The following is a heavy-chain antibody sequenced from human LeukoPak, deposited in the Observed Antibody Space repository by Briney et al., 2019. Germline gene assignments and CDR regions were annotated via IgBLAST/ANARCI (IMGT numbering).Heavy chain of an antibody. Sequence: VASVKVSCKASGYTFTSYGLSWVRQAPGQGLEWVGWISAYNGDTKYAQKFQGRVTMTTDTSSRTAYMEVRSLRSDDTAVYFCARDRRFGSGRRYYHSGMDVWGQGTTVIVSS. J-gene: IGHJ6*02. CDR1: GYTFTSYG. V-gene: IGHV1-18*01. D-gene: IGHD3-10*01. CDR2: ISAYNGDT. CDR3: ARDRRFGSGRRYYHSGMDV.